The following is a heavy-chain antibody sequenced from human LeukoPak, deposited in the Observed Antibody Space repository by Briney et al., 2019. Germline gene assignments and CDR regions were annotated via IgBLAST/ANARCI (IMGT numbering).Heavy chain of an antibody. J-gene: IGHJ4*02. V-gene: IGHV3-9*01. CDR2: ISWNSGSI. D-gene: IGHD6-13*01. CDR3: AKGLDSSSLLFDY. CDR1: GFTFSSYW. Sequence: PGGSLRLSCAASGFTFSSYWMHWVRQAPGKGLEWVSGISWNSGSIGYADSVKGRFTISRDNAKNSLYLQMNSLRAEDTALYYCAKGLDSSSLLFDYWGQGTLVTVSS.